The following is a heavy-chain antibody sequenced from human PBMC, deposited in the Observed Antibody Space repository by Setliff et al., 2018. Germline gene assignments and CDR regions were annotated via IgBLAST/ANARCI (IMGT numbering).Heavy chain of an antibody. J-gene: IGHJ4*02. V-gene: IGHV1-18*01. CDR3: ARGPPDFVVVPAAAKFDY. D-gene: IGHD2-2*01. CDR2: ISSYNGKT. Sequence: ASVKVSCKASGGTFSSYGISWVRQAPGQGLEWMGWISSYNGKTNYAQKLQGRVTMTTDTSTSTAYMELRSLRSDDTAVYFCARGPPDFVVVPAAAKFDYWGQGTLVTVSS. CDR1: GGTFSSYG.